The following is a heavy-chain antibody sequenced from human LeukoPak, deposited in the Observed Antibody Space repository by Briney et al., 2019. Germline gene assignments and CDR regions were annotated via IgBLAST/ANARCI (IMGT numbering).Heavy chain of an antibody. V-gene: IGHV3-53*01. CDR3: ARDSWRSGGSFDI. CDR1: GVTVSSNY. D-gene: IGHD1-26*01. J-gene: IGHJ3*02. Sequence: PGGSLRLSCAASGVTVSSNYMSWVRQAPGKGLEWVSVIYSGGSTYYADSVKGRFTISRDNSKDTLYLQMNSLRAEDTAVYYCARDSWRSGGSFDIWGQGTMVTVSS. CDR2: IYSGGST.